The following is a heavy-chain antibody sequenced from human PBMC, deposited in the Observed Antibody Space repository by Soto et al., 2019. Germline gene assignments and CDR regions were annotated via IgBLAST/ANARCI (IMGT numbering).Heavy chain of an antibody. CDR1: EFTFSNAW. Sequence: EVQLVESGGGLVKPGGSLRLSCAASEFTFSNAWMSWIRQAPGKGLEWVGRIKSKTDGGTTDYAEPVKGRFTISRDVSKNTLYLQMNSLKTEDTAVYYCTTENKLVIIGYNWFDPWGQGTLVTVSS. J-gene: IGHJ5*02. D-gene: IGHD3-9*01. CDR2: IKSKTDGGTT. CDR3: TTENKLVIIGYNWFDP. V-gene: IGHV3-15*01.